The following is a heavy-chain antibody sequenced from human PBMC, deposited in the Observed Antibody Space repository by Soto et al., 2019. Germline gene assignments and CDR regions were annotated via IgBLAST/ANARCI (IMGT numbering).Heavy chain of an antibody. J-gene: IGHJ4*02. CDR2: MYYSGST. D-gene: IGHD2-2*01. CDR3: TTDFSEGYCSSTSCFWVPLAFDY. CDR1: GGSIRSYY. V-gene: IGHV4-59*01. Sequence: PSETLSLTCTVSGGSIRSYYWNWIRQPPGKGLEWIGYMYYSGSTNYNPSLKSRVTISVDTSKNQFSLELSSVTAADTAVYYCTTDFSEGYCSSTSCFWVPLAFDYWGQGTLVTVSS.